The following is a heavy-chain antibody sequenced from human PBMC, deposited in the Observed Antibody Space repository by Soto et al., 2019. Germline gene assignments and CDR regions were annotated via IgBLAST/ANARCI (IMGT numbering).Heavy chain of an antibody. CDR1: GGSISSYY. J-gene: IGHJ4*02. CDR2: IYYSGST. V-gene: IGHV4-59*12. Sequence: SETLSLTCTVSGGSISSYYWSWIRQPPGKGLEWIGYIYYSGSTNYNPSLKSRVTISVDTSKNQFSLKLSSVTAADTAVYYCARSRTRLLWFGDLWGQGTLVTVSS. CDR3: ARSRTRLLWFGDL. D-gene: IGHD3-10*01.